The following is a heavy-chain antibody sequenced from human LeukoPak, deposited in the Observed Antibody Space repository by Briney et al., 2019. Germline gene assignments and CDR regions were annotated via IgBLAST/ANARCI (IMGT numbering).Heavy chain of an antibody. J-gene: IGHJ3*02. V-gene: IGHV4-39*01. CDR2: IYYSGST. CDR3: ASLQFYYYDSSGYYFDAFDI. D-gene: IGHD3-22*01. CDR1: GGSISSSSYY. Sequence: SETLSLTCTVSGGSISSSSYYWGWIRQPPGKGLEWIGSIYYSGSTYYNPSLKSRVTISVDTSKNQFSLKLSSVTAADTAVYYCASLQFYYYDSSGYYFDAFDIWGQGTMVTVSS.